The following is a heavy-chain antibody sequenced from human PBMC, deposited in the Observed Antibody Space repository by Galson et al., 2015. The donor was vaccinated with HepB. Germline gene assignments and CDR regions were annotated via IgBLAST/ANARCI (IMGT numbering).Heavy chain of an antibody. CDR2: ISASGGTP. D-gene: IGHD1-7*01. Sequence: SLRLSCAASGFTFSSYGMSWVRQAPGKGLEWVSAISASGGTPYYADSVKGRFTISRDNSQNTLYLQLSGLRAEDTAIYYCAKDRANYGSFDYWGQGTPVTVSS. V-gene: IGHV3-23*01. CDR1: GFTFSSYG. CDR3: AKDRANYGSFDY. J-gene: IGHJ4*02.